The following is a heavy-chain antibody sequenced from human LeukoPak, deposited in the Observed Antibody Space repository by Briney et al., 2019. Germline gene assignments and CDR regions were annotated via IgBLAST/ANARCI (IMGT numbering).Heavy chain of an antibody. D-gene: IGHD3-22*01. V-gene: IGHV4-38-2*02. J-gene: IGHJ4*02. CDR1: GYSISGGYY. CDR2: IYHSGST. Sequence: PSETLSLTCTVSGYSISGGYYWGWIRQPPGKGLEWIGSIYHSGSTYYNPSLKSRVTISVDTSKNQFSLKLSSVTAADTAVYYCASRLRGLLLGEYHYFDYWGQGTLVTVSS. CDR3: ASRLRGLLLGEYHYFDY.